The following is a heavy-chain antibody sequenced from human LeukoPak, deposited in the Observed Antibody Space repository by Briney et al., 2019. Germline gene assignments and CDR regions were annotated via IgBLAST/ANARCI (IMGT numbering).Heavy chain of an antibody. V-gene: IGHV4-61*02. CDR2: IYTSGST. CDR1: GGSISSGSYY. Sequence: ASETLSLTCTVSGGSISSGSYYWSWIRQPAGKGLEWIGRIYTSGSTNYNPSLKSRVTISVDTSKNQFSLKLSSVTAADTAVYYCARVYPYYFDYWGQGTLVTVSS. CDR3: ARVYPYYFDY. J-gene: IGHJ4*02.